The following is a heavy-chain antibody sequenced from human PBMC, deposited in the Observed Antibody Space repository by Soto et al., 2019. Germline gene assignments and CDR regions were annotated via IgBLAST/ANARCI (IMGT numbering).Heavy chain of an antibody. CDR3: ARDRDNSNWPNFDS. CDR2: VIPFLDIT. D-gene: IGHD6-13*01. V-gene: IGHV1-69*02. Sequence: QVQLVQSGSEVKKPGSSVRVSCKASGGTFSIYTISWVRQAPGQGLEWMGRVIPFLDITSYSQRFQGRVTIIADKSTTTAYMELSSLRSEDTAVYYCARDRDNSNWPNFDSWGQGTLVTVSS. CDR1: GGTFSIYT. J-gene: IGHJ4*02.